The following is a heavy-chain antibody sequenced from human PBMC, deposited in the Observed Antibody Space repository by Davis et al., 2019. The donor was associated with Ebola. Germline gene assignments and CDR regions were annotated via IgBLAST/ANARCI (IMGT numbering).Heavy chain of an antibody. Sequence: PSETLSLTCTASGGSINSGGYYWSWIRQHPGKGLEWIGYIYYSGSTYYSPSLKSRVTISVDRSKNQFPLKVSSATAADTAVYYCARRTEAGAVFDYWGQGTLVTVSS. D-gene: IGHD4-17*01. J-gene: IGHJ4*02. V-gene: IGHV4-31*03. CDR1: GGSINSGGYY. CDR2: IYYSGST. CDR3: ARRTEAGAVFDY.